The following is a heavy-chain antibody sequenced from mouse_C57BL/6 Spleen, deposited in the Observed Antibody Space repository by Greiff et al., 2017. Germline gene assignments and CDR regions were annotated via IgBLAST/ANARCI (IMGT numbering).Heavy chain of an antibody. CDR2: IHPNSGST. Sequence: VQLQQPGAELVKPGASVKLSCKASGYTFTSYWMHWVKQRPGQGLEWIGMIHPNSGSTNYNEKFKSKATLTVDKSSSTAYMQLSILTSEDSAVYYSARYSYYDYDKGFDYWGQGTTLTVSS. CDR1: GYTFTSYW. V-gene: IGHV1-64*01. CDR3: ARYSYYDYDKGFDY. J-gene: IGHJ2*01. D-gene: IGHD2-4*01.